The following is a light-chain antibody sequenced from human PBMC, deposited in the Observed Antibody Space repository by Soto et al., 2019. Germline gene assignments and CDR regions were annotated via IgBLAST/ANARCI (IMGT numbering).Light chain of an antibody. V-gene: IGLV1-40*01. Sequence: QSVLTQPPSVSGAPGQRVTISCTGSSSNIGAGYDVHWYQQLPGTAPKLLIYGNSNRPSGVPDRFSGSKSGTSASLAITGLQAEDVADYYCKSYDSSLSGSVFGGGTKLTVL. CDR1: SSNIGAGYD. CDR3: KSYDSSLSGSV. J-gene: IGLJ2*01. CDR2: GNS.